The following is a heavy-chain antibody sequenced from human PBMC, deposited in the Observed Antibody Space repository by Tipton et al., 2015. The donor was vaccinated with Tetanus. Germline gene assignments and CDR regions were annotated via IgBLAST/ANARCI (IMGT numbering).Heavy chain of an antibody. Sequence: SLRLSCAASGFTFNSYSMTWVRQAPGKGLEWVAVIAFDGKNERYADSVKGRFIISRDNSKNTLYLQMNSLRPEDTAVYYCAKEFQRARIRFFDSWGQGTQVTASS. J-gene: IGHJ4*02. CDR3: AKEFQRARIRFFDS. V-gene: IGHV3-30*18. CDR2: IAFDGKNE. D-gene: IGHD2-15*01. CDR1: GFTFNSYS.